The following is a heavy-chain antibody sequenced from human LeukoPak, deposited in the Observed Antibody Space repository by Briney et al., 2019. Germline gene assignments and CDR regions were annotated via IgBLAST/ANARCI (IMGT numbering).Heavy chain of an antibody. CDR2: ISGSGGST. D-gene: IGHD1-26*01. CDR1: GFTFSSYA. Sequence: GGSLRLSCAASGFTFSSYAMSWVRQAPGKGLEWVSAISGSGGSTYYADSVKGRFTISRDNSKNTLYLQMNSLRAEDTAVYYCAKVIGMGELPVADFDYWGQGTPVTVSS. CDR3: AKVIGMGELPVADFDY. J-gene: IGHJ4*02. V-gene: IGHV3-23*01.